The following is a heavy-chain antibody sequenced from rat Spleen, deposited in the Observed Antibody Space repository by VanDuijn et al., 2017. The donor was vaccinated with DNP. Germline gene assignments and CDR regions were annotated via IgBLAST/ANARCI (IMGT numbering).Heavy chain of an antibody. CDR1: GFTFSNYY. J-gene: IGHJ2*01. D-gene: IGHD1-11*01. V-gene: IGHV5-25*01. CDR2: MSPTTRNS. CDR3: VRWDYGIYGFDY. Sequence: EVQLMESGGGLVQPGRSLKLSCAASGFTFSNYYMAWVRQAPTKGLEWVACMSPTTRNSYYRDSVRGRFTISRDNAKSTLYLQMDSLRSEDMATYYCVRWDYGIYGFDYWGQGVMVTVSS.